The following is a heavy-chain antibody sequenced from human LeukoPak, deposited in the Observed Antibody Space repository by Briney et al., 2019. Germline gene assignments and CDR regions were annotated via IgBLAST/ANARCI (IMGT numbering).Heavy chain of an antibody. V-gene: IGHV1-24*01. CDR2: SDPEDGET. CDR1: GYTLTELS. J-gene: IGHJ4*02. D-gene: IGHD3-9*01. CDR3: ARGLGDYNTDWFPVSGY. Sequence: ASVKVSCKVSGYTLTELSMHWVRQAPGKGLEWMGGSDPEDGETIYAQKFQGRVTMTRDTSMSTAYMELNSLGSEDTAIYYCARGLGDYNTDWFPVSGYWGQGTPVTVSS.